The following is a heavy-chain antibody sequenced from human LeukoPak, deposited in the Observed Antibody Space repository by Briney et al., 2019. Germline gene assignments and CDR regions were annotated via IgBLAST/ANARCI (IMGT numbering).Heavy chain of an antibody. J-gene: IGHJ4*02. CDR1: GGSFSDYW. CDR2: INHSGTT. D-gene: IGHD3-10*01. Sequence: PSETLSLTCAVYGGSFSDYWYAWIRQSPGKGLEWMGEINHSGTTTYIPSLKSRVTMSVDTSKNQFSLNLNSVTAADTAIYYCARGNIRGDSYFDSWGQGTLVTVSS. CDR3: ARGNIRGDSYFDS. V-gene: IGHV4-34*01.